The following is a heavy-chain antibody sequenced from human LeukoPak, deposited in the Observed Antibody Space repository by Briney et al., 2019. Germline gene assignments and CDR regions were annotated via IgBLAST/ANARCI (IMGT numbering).Heavy chain of an antibody. J-gene: IGHJ4*02. CDR2: ISWNSVNI. Sequence: GGSLRLSCAASGFTFDDYAMHWVRQAPGKGLESVSGISWNSVNIGHEDSVKGRFTISRDNAKNSLHLQMNSLRPEDTALYYCVKDRGLRNQWLQVTYDSWGQETLVTVSS. V-gene: IGHV3-9*01. CDR3: VKDRGLRNQWLQVTYDS. CDR1: GFTFDDYA. D-gene: IGHD5-24*01.